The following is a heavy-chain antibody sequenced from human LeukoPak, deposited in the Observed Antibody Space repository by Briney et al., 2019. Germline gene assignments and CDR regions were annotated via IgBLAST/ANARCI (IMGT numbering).Heavy chain of an antibody. CDR2: IRSKADNYAT. D-gene: IGHD1-26*01. CDR3: TRLRAANTESYLYYYHGMDV. CDR1: GVTFSGTA. J-gene: IGHJ6*02. Sequence: GGPLRRSCEASGVTFSGTAKHSVRQVSGKRQEWVGRIRSKADNYATTYAASVKGRFTISRDDSKNTAYLQINSLKTEDTAVYYCTRLRAANTESYLYYYHGMDVWGQGTTVTVSS. V-gene: IGHV3-73*01.